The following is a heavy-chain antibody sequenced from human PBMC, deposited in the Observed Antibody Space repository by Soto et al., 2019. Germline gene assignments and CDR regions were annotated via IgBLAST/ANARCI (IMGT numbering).Heavy chain of an antibody. Sequence: EVQLLESGGGLVQPGGSLRLSCAASGFIFSSYAMSWVRQAPGKGLEWVSLISGSGGSTYYADSVKGRFTISRDNSKNTLSLQMNSLRAEDTAVYYCAKGEGVAEAALGDWGQGTLVTVSS. D-gene: IGHD6-13*01. CDR3: AKGEGVAEAALGD. CDR2: ISGSGGST. J-gene: IGHJ4*02. V-gene: IGHV3-23*01. CDR1: GFIFSSYA.